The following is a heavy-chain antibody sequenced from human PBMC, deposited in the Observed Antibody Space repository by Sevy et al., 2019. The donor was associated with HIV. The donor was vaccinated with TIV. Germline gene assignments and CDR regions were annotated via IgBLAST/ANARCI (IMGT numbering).Heavy chain of an antibody. J-gene: IGHJ4*02. CDR3: VRCGGQIMVSAAFAS. Sequence: GGSLRLSCAASGFTFSSYWMSWVRQAPGKGLEWVANIKQDGGETYYVDSVKGRLTISRDNAKNSLYLQMNSLRVEDKAVYYCVRCGGQIMVSAAFASWGQGTLVTVSS. V-gene: IGHV3-7*03. D-gene: IGHD2-15*01. CDR1: GFTFSSYW. CDR2: IKQDGGET.